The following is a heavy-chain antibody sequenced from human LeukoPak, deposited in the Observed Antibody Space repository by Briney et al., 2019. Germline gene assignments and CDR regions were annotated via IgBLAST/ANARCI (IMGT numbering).Heavy chain of an antibody. CDR2: ISSGSSTI. D-gene: IGHD3-10*01. CDR3: ARATPSGSYWFDY. CDR1: GHTFNTYN. Sequence: GGSLTLLCTPSGHTFNTYNKNWLRQAPGKGLEWVSYISSGSSTIFYADSVKGRFTISRDNAKTSLYLQMNSLRAEDTAVYYCARATPSGSYWFDYWGQGTLVTVSS. J-gene: IGHJ4*02. V-gene: IGHV3-48*01.